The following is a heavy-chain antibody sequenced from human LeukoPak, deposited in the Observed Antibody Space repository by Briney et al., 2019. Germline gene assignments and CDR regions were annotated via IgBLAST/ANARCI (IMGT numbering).Heavy chain of an antibody. D-gene: IGHD3-22*01. V-gene: IGHV1-8*03. Sequence: ASVKVSCKASGYTFASYDINWVRQATGQGLEWMGWMNPNSGNTGYAQKFQGRVTITRNTSISTAYMELSSLRSEDTAVYYCARGPLDSSGYYFDYWGQGTLVTVSS. CDR2: MNPNSGNT. J-gene: IGHJ4*02. CDR1: GYTFASYD. CDR3: ARGPLDSSGYYFDY.